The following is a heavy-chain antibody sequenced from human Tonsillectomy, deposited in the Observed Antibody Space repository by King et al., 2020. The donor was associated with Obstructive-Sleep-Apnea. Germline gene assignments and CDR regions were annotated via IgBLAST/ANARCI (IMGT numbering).Heavy chain of an antibody. D-gene: IGHD4-17*01. V-gene: IGHV3-49*03. J-gene: IGHJ4*02. CDR3: TRATLSYGDYTDY. CDR2: IRSKAYGGTS. CDR1: GFTFGDYA. Sequence: VQLVESGGGLVQPGRSLRLSCTASGFTFGDYAMSWFRQAPGKGLEWVGFIRSKAYGGTSEYAASVKGRFTISRDDSKSIAYLQMNSLKTEDTSVYYCTRATLSYGDYTDYWGQGTLVTASA.